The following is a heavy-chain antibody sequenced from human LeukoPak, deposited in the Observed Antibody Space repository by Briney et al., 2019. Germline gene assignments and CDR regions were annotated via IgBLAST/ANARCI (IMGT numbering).Heavy chain of an antibody. CDR3: ARDPTTVTTIFDS. J-gene: IGHJ4*02. V-gene: IGHV4-59*12. Sequence: SETLSLTCTVSGGSISSYYWSWIRQPPGKGLEWIGYIYYTGTTKYNPSLNSRVTISVDTSKNQLSLRLNSVTAADTAVYYCARDPTTVTTIFDSWGQGTLVTVSS. D-gene: IGHD4-17*01. CDR2: IYYTGTT. CDR1: GGSISSYY.